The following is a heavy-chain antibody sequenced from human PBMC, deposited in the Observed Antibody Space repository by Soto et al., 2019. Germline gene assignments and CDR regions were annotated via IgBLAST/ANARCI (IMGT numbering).Heavy chain of an antibody. CDR1: GYTFRNYA. CDR3: ARDGPIYDILSARYFYGMDV. D-gene: IGHD3-9*01. CDR2: INGGNGNT. V-gene: IGHV1-3*01. J-gene: IGHJ6*02. Sequence: ASVKVSCKXNGYTFRNYAMHWVRQAPGQGLEWMGWINGGNGNTKYSQKFQGRVTITRDTSASTAYMELSSLRSEDTAVYYCARDGPIYDILSARYFYGMDVWGQGTTVTVSS.